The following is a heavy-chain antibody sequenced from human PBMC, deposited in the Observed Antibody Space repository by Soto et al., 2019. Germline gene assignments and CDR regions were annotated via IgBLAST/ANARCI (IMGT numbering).Heavy chain of an antibody. V-gene: IGHV3-7*01. CDR1: GFTFSNYW. J-gene: IGHJ3*02. CDR2: IKLDGSEK. Sequence: GGSLRLSCAASGFTFSNYWMTWVRQAPGKGLEWVANIKLDGSEKYYVDSVKGRFTISRDNAKSSLYLQMNSLRAEDTAVYYCARPWNSDYTTDAYDIWGQGTMVTVSS. D-gene: IGHD3-3*01. CDR3: ARPWNSDYTTDAYDI.